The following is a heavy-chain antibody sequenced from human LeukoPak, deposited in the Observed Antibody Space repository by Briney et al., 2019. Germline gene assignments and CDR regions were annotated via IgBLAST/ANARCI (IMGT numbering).Heavy chain of an antibody. CDR2: IYSGGST. CDR1: GFTVSSNY. J-gene: IGHJ6*03. D-gene: IGHD3-3*01. Sequence: GGSLRLSCAASGFTVSSNYMSWVRQAPGKGLEWVSVIYSGGSTYYADSVKGRFTISRDNSKNTLYLQMNSLRAEDTAVYYCARVRNDLWSTYYYYYYMDVWGKGTTVTVSS. V-gene: IGHV3-66*02. CDR3: ARVRNDLWSTYYYYYYMDV.